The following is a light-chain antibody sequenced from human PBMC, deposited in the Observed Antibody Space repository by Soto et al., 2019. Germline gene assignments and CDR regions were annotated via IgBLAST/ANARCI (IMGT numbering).Light chain of an antibody. J-gene: IGKJ1*01. CDR2: GVS. V-gene: IGKV3-20*01. Sequence: EIVLTQSPGTLSLSLGERATLSCRASQSVSSTYLAWYQQKPGQAPRLLIYGVSSRATGIPDRFSGSGSGTDFTLTISRLEPEDFAVYYCQQYGSSPRTFGQGT. CDR1: QSVSSTY. CDR3: QQYGSSPRT.